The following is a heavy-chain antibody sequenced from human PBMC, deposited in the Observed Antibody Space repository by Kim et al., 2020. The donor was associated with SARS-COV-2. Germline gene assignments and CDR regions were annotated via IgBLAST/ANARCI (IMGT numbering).Heavy chain of an antibody. CDR2: INTNTGNP. Sequence: ASVKVSCKASGYTFTSYAMNWVRQAPGQGLEWMGWINTNTGNPTYAQGFTGRFVFSLDTSVSTAYLQISSLKAEDTAVYYCASTREYYYGSGSYYNDYWGQGTLVTVSS. D-gene: IGHD3-10*01. J-gene: IGHJ4*02. V-gene: IGHV7-4-1*02. CDR3: ASTREYYYGSGSYYNDY. CDR1: GYTFTSYA.